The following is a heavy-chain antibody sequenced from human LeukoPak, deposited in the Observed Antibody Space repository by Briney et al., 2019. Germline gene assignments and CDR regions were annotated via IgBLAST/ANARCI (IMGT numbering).Heavy chain of an antibody. CDR1: GGSFSGYY. Sequence: SETLSLTCAVYGGSFSGYYWSWIRQPPGKGLEWIGEIKHSGSTNYNPSLKSRVTISVDTSKNQFSLKLSSVTAADTAVYYCARALAARPFDYWGQGTLVTVSS. J-gene: IGHJ4*02. D-gene: IGHD6-6*01. CDR3: ARALAARPFDY. V-gene: IGHV4-34*01. CDR2: IKHSGST.